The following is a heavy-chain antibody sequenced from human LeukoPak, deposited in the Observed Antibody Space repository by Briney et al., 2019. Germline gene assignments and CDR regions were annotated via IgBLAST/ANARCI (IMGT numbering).Heavy chain of an antibody. V-gene: IGHV3-66*03. D-gene: IGHD4-17*01. J-gene: IGHJ5*02. CDR1: GFSVSNYY. CDR3: ARDRAVTQDWVGFDP. Sequence: HPGGSLRLSCAGSGFSVSNYYMSWVRQAPGKGLEWVSLIRDSGETFYADSVKGRFTISRDNSKNTMYLQMNRLRVEDTAVYFCARDRAVTQDWVGFDPWGQGTLVTVSS. CDR2: IRDSGET.